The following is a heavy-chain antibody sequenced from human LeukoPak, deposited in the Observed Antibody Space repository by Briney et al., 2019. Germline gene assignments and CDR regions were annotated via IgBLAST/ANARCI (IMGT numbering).Heavy chain of an antibody. J-gene: IGHJ1*01. CDR1: GFTFDDYG. Sequence: GGSLRLSCAASGFTFDDYGMSWVRQAPGKGLEWVSGINWNGGSTGYADSVKGRFTISRDNSKNTLYLQMNSLRAEDTAVYYCAKDPPPGIAEYFQHWGQGTLVTVSS. CDR3: AKDPPPGIAEYFQH. V-gene: IGHV3-20*04. D-gene: IGHD6-13*01. CDR2: INWNGGST.